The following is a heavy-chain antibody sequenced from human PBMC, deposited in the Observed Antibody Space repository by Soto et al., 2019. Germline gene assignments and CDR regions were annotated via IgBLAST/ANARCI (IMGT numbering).Heavy chain of an antibody. D-gene: IGHD6-13*01. Sequence: QVQLVESGGGVVQPGRSLRLSCAASGFTFSSYGMHWVRQAPGKGLEWVAVIWYDGRNKYYADSVKGRFTISRDNSKNTLYLQMISLRAEDTDVYYCARDSSRWFNWFDLWGQGTLVTVSS. J-gene: IGHJ5*02. V-gene: IGHV3-33*01. CDR2: IWYDGRNK. CDR1: GFTFSSYG. CDR3: ARDSSRWFNWFDL.